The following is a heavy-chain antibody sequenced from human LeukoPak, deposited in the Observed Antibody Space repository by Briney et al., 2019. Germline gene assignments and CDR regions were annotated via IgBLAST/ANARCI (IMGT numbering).Heavy chain of an antibody. CDR1: GGSFSGYY. Sequence: SETLSLTCAVYGGSFSGYYWSWIRQPPGKGLEWIGEIIHSGGTNYNPSLKSRVTISVDTSKNQFSLMLSSVTAADTAMYYCARAPAYYYDKGGYKPLHLDFWGQGTLVTVSS. V-gene: IGHV4-34*12. CDR3: ARAPAYYYDKGGYKPLHLDF. CDR2: IIHSGGT. D-gene: IGHD3-22*01. J-gene: IGHJ4*02.